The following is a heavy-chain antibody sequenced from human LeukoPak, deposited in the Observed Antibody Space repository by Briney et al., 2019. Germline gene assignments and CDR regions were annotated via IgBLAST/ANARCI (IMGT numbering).Heavy chain of an antibody. CDR1: GFTVSSNY. D-gene: IGHD3-10*01. CDR3: ARDPSRITMVRGVIF. Sequence: GGSLRLSCAASGFTVSSNYMSWVRQAPGKGLEWVSSISSSSSYIYYADSVKGRFTISRDNAKNSLYLQMNSLRAEDTAVYYCARDPSRITMVRGVIFWGQGTLVTVSS. J-gene: IGHJ4*02. V-gene: IGHV3-21*01. CDR2: ISSSSSYI.